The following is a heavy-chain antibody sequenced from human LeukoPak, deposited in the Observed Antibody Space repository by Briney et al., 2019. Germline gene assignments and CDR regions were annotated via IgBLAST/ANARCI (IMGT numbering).Heavy chain of an antibody. D-gene: IGHD1-14*01. J-gene: IGHJ4*02. CDR1: GYTFTSYD. CDR3: ARAERIVKVRNDY. V-gene: IGHV1-8*01. CDR2: MNPNSGNT. Sequence: ASVKVSCKASGYTFTSYDINWVRQATGQGLEWMGWMNPNSGNTGYAQKFQGRVTMTRNTSISTAYMELSSLRSEDTAVYYCARAERIVKVRNDYWGQGTLVTVSS.